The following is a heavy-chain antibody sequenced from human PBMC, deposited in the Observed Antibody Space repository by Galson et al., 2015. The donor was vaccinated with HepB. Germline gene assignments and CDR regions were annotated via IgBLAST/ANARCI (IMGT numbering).Heavy chain of an antibody. V-gene: IGHV3-23*01. Sequence: SLRLSCAASGFTLRSYAMNWVRQAPGKGLEWVSGISGSGGSTYYADSVKGRFTISRDNSKNTVDLQMNSLRAEDTAVYYCSKASKSLFYYDTSGFTRNYYFDYWGQGTLVTVSS. J-gene: IGHJ4*02. CDR3: SKASKSLFYYDTSGFTRNYYFDY. CDR2: ISGSGGST. CDR1: GFTLRSYA. D-gene: IGHD3-22*01.